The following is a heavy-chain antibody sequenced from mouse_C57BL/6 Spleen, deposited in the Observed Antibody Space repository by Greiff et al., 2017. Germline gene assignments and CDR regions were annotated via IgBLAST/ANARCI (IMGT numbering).Heavy chain of an antibody. CDR1: GYTFTSYW. Sequence: VQLQQPGAELVKPGASVKMSCKASGYTFTSYWITWVKQRPGQGLEWIGDIYPGSGSTNYNEKLKGKATLTVDTSSSTAYMQLSSLTSEDSAVYYCAAVVYDGYYVGYWSQGTPLTVSS. D-gene: IGHD2-3*01. CDR2: IYPGSGST. V-gene: IGHV1-55*01. J-gene: IGHJ2*01. CDR3: AAVVYDGYYVGY.